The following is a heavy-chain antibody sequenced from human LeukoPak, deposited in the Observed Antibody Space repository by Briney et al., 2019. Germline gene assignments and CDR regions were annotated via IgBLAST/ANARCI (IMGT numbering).Heavy chain of an antibody. CDR2: IPYDGNSR. CDR3: AKEVGQLDY. V-gene: IGHV3-30*02. J-gene: IGHJ4*02. Sequence: GGSLRLSCAASGFTFRSYGIHWVRQAPGKGLEWVAAIPYDGNSRYYLDSVKGRFTISRDNSKNTLWLQMNSLRAEDTAVYYCAKEVGQLDYWGQGTLVTVSS. CDR1: GFTFRSYG.